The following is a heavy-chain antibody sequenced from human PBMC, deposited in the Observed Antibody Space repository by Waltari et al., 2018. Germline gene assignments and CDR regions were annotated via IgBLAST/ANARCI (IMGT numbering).Heavy chain of an antibody. J-gene: IGHJ6*02. Sequence: QVQLQQWGAGLLKPSETLSLTCAVYGGSFSGYYWSWIRQPPGKGLEWIGSIYHSGSTYYNPSLKSRVTISVDTSKNQFSLKLSSVTAADTAVYYCAREGQLARYYYYGMDVWGQGTTVTVSS. CDR2: IYHSGST. D-gene: IGHD6-6*01. V-gene: IGHV4-34*01. CDR1: GGSFSGYY. CDR3: AREGQLARYYYYGMDV.